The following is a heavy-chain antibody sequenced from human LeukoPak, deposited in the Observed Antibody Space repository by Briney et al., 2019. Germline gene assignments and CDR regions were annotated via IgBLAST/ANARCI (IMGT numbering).Heavy chain of an antibody. D-gene: IGHD3-22*01. J-gene: IGHJ4*02. CDR1: GGSISSYY. CDR3: ATAYYYDSSGYSLDY. CDR2: IYTSGST. Sequence: SETLSLTCTVSGGSISSYYWSWIRQPPGKGLEWVGYIYTSGSTNYNPSLKSRVTISVDTSKNQFSLKLSSVTAADTAVYYCATAYYYDSSGYSLDYWGQGTLVTVSS. V-gene: IGHV4-4*09.